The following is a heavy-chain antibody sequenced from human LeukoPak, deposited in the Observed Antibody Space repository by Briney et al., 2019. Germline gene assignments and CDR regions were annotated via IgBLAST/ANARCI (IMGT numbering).Heavy chain of an antibody. V-gene: IGHV1-8*01. CDR2: MNPNSGNT. Sequence: ASVKVSCKASGYTFTSYDINWVRQATGQGLEWMGRMNPNSGNTGYAQKFQGRVTMTRNTSISTAYMELSSLRSEDTAVYYCARGEYYYGSGSYYYYYMDVWGKGTTVTISS. J-gene: IGHJ6*03. CDR3: ARGEYYYGSGSYYYYYMDV. CDR1: GYTFTSYD. D-gene: IGHD3-10*01.